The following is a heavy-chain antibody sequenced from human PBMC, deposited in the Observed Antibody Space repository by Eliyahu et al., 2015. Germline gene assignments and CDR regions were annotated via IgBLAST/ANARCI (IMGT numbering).Heavy chain of an antibody. CDR1: XGSISSYY. CDR3: ARLAVYGDYFDY. J-gene: IGHJ4*02. D-gene: IGHD4-17*01. Sequence: QVQLQESGPGLVKLSETLSLTCXVSXGSISSYYWXXIRQPPGKGLEWIGYIYTSGSTNYNPSLKSRVTISVDTSKNQFSLKLSSVTAADTAVYYCARLAVYGDYFDYWGQGTLVTVSS. CDR2: IYTSGST. V-gene: IGHV4-4*09.